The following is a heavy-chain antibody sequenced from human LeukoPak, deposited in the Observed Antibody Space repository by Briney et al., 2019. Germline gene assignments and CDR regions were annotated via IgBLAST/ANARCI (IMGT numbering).Heavy chain of an antibody. V-gene: IGHV4-34*01. CDR3: AREGPRYYGSGSYYN. J-gene: IGHJ4*02. Sequence: SETLSLTCAVYGGSFSGYYWSWIRQPPGKGLEWIGEINHSGSTNYNPSLKSRVTISVDTSKNQFSLKLSSVTAADTAVYYCAREGPRYYGSGSYYNWGQGTLVTVSS. D-gene: IGHD3-10*01. CDR2: INHSGST. CDR1: GGSFSGYY.